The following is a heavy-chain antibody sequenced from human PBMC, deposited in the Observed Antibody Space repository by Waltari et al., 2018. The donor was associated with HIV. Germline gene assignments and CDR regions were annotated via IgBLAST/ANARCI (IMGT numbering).Heavy chain of an antibody. Sequence: QLQIQQWGAGLVKPSETLSLPCAGSGESFTGFYWSFIRQPPGKGLEWIGEIHPSGTTNYNPSLKSRVTLSLQTSKSEFYLTLTSVTAADTAVYYCARRAGHSNGSQRLDHWGQGTLVSVSA. CDR1: GESFTGFY. V-gene: IGHV4-34*01. CDR2: IHPSGTT. CDR3: ARRAGHSNGSQRLDH. D-gene: IGHD3-22*01. J-gene: IGHJ4*02.